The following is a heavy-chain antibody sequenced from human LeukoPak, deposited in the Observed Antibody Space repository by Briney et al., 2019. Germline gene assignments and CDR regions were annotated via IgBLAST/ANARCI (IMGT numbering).Heavy chain of an antibody. CDR3: ARGRRGIVVVPAAPMGHYYYYGMDV. CDR2: INHSGST. D-gene: IGHD2-2*01. J-gene: IGHJ6*02. Sequence: PSETLSLTCAVYGGSFSVYYWSWLRQPPGKGLEWLGEINHSGSTNYNPSLKSRVTISVDTSKNQFSLKLSSVTAADTAVYYCARGRRGIVVVPAAPMGHYYYYGMDVWGQGTTVTVSS. V-gene: IGHV4-34*01. CDR1: GGSFSVYY.